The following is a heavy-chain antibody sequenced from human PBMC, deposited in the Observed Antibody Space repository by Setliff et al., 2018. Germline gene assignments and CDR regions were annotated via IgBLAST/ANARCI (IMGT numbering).Heavy chain of an antibody. D-gene: IGHD3-16*01. CDR3: TTDPSPTFGGVIGAALDF. J-gene: IGHJ3*01. Sequence: ETLSLTCAVYDGSFSGYYWSWVRQAPGKGLEWVGRIKSKGDGETTDYAAPVKGRFTISRDDSKNTLYLQMNSLKTEDTAVYYCTTDPSPTFGGVIGAALDFWGQGTMVTVSS. CDR2: IKSKGDGETT. CDR1: DGSFSGYY. V-gene: IGHV3-15*01.